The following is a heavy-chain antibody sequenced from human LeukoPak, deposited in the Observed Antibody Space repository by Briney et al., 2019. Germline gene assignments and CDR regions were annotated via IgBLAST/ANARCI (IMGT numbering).Heavy chain of an antibody. CDR1: GGSFSGYY. Sequence: PSETLSLTCAVYGGSFSGYYWSWIRQPPGKGLEWIGEINHSGSTNYNPSPKSRVTISVDTSKNQFSLKLSSVTAADTAVYYCARSNPYYYYYGMDVWGQGTTVTVSS. J-gene: IGHJ6*02. D-gene: IGHD2-8*01. CDR2: INHSGST. V-gene: IGHV4-34*01. CDR3: ARSNPYYYYYGMDV.